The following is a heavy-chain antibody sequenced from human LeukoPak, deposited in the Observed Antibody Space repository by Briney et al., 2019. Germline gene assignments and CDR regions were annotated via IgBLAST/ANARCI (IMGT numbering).Heavy chain of an antibody. J-gene: IGHJ4*02. Sequence: ASVKVSCKASGYTFTGYYMHWVRQAPGQGLEWMGWINPNSGGTNYAQKFQGRVTMTRDTSISTAYMELSRLRSDDTAVYYCAIMYYYDSSGYPYFDYWGQGTLVTVSS. V-gene: IGHV1-2*02. CDR2: INPNSGGT. D-gene: IGHD3-22*01. CDR1: GYTFTGYY. CDR3: AIMYYYDSSGYPYFDY.